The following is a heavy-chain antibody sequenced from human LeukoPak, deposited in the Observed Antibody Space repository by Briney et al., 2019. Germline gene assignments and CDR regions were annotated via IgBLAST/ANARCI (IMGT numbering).Heavy chain of an antibody. Sequence: PETLSLTCAVYGGPFSGYYWTWICQPPGKGLEWIGEISHSGSTNYNPSLKSRVTISVDTSKNQFSLKLSSVTAADTAVYYCARGRASYDFWSGYLFDYWGQGTLVTVSS. D-gene: IGHD3-3*01. CDR1: GGPFSGYY. CDR2: ISHSGST. CDR3: ARGRASYDFWSGYLFDY. V-gene: IGHV4-34*01. J-gene: IGHJ4*02.